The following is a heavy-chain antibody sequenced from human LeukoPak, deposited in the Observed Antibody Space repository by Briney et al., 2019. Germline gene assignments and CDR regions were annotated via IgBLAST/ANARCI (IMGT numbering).Heavy chain of an antibody. V-gene: IGHV3-48*03. CDR3: AKADSNYDSGYFDY. CDR2: ISSGGSII. J-gene: IGHJ4*02. D-gene: IGHD4-11*01. Sequence: QPGGSLRLSCAASGFIFSSYETNWVRQAPGKGQEWVSYISSGGSIIYYADSVRGRFTISRDNAKNSLYLQMNSLRADDRAVYYCAKADSNYDSGYFDYWGQGTLVTVSS. CDR1: GFIFSSYE.